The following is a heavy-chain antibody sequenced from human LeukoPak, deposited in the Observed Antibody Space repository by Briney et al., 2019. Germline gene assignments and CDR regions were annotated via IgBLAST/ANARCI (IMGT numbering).Heavy chain of an antibody. Sequence: PGGSLRLSCAASGFTFSSYGIHRVRQAPGKGLEWVAVIWYDGNNKYYADSVKGRFAISRDNSKNTLYLQMNSLRAEDTAVYYCARDPRRFTMIVVVTPDYWGQGTLVTVSS. V-gene: IGHV3-33*01. CDR3: ARDPRRFTMIVVVTPDY. J-gene: IGHJ4*02. CDR1: GFTFSSYG. D-gene: IGHD3-22*01. CDR2: IWYDGNNK.